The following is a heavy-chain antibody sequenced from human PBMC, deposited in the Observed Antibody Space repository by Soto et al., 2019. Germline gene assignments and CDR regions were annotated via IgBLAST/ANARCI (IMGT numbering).Heavy chain of an antibody. CDR2: ISYDGNNK. V-gene: IGHV3-30-3*01. CDR3: ARESRFLEWLSLNWFDP. Sequence: GGSLRLSCAASGFTFGTYVMHWVRQAPGKGLEWVAHISYDGNNKYYADSVKGRFTISRDNFKNALYLQMNSLRDEDTAVYYCARESRFLEWLSLNWFDPWGQGTLVTVSS. CDR1: GFTFGTYV. J-gene: IGHJ5*02. D-gene: IGHD3-3*01.